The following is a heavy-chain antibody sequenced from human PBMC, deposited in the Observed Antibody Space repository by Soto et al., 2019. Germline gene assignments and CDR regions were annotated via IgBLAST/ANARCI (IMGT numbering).Heavy chain of an antibody. J-gene: IGHJ5*02. D-gene: IGHD4-17*01. CDR1: GGSISSGGYS. V-gene: IGHV4-30-2*01. Sequence: QLQLQESGSGLVKPSQTLSLTCAVSGGSISSGGYSWSWIRQPPGKGLEWIGYIYHSGSTYYNPSLKSRVTISVDRSKNQFSLKLSSVTAADTAVYYCARDKRQVYGDYEGWFDPWGQGTLVTVSS. CDR2: IYHSGST. CDR3: ARDKRQVYGDYEGWFDP.